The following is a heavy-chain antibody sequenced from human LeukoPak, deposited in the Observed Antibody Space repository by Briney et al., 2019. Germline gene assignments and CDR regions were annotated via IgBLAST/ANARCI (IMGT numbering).Heavy chain of an antibody. CDR1: GVSISGGSFL. CDR3: ARHEFRYKTFDY. J-gene: IGHJ4*02. V-gene: IGHV4-39*01. CDR2: IYYSGST. D-gene: IGHD1-14*01. Sequence: SETLSLNCTVSGVSISGGSFLWGRIRQPPGKGLEWIGSIYYSGSTYYNPSLKSRVTISVDTSKNQFSLKLSSVTAADTAVYYCARHEFRYKTFDYWGQGTLVTVSS.